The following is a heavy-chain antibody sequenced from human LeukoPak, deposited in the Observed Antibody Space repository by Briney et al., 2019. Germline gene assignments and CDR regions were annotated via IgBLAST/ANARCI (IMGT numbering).Heavy chain of an antibody. J-gene: IGHJ4*02. V-gene: IGHV3-30*04. CDR1: GFTFSSYA. CDR2: ISYDGSNK. D-gene: IGHD1-26*01. Sequence: PGGSLRLSCAASGFTFSSYAMHWVRQAPGKGLEWVAVISYDGSNKYYADSVKGRFTISRDNSKNTLYLQMNSLRAEDTAVYYCAKDKGELGEFDYWGQGTLVTVSS. CDR3: AKDKGELGEFDY.